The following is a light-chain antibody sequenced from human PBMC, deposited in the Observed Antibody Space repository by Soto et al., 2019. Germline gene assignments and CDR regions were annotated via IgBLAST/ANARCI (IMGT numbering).Light chain of an antibody. CDR1: QSVSSN. CDR3: QQYAKSPLT. V-gene: IGKV3-15*01. CDR2: GAS. Sequence: ETVMTQSPATLSVSPGERATLSCRASQSVSSNLAWYQQKPGQAPRLLIFGASTRSTGFPARFSGSGSGTEFTLTISSLQSEDFAVYHCQQYAKSPLTFGGGTKLEIK. J-gene: IGKJ4*01.